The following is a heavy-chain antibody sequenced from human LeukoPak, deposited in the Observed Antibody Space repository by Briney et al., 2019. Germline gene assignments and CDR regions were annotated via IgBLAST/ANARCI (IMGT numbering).Heavy chain of an antibody. CDR2: IYYSGRT. Sequence: PSETLSLTYTVSGDSISSTSYYWGWIRQPPGKGLEWIGTIYYSGRTYYNPSLKSRVTIFVDTAKNQVSLKLSSVTAADTAVYYCARPSGSYRAEYFQHWGQGTLVTVSS. D-gene: IGHD1-26*01. CDR3: ARPSGSYRAEYFQH. J-gene: IGHJ1*01. CDR1: GDSISSTSYY. V-gene: IGHV4-39*01.